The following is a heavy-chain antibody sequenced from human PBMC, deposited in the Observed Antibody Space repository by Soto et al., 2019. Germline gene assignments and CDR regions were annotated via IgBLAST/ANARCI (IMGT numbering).Heavy chain of an antibody. D-gene: IGHD1-1*01. V-gene: IGHV3-11*01. CDR1: GFIFSDYY. J-gene: IGHJ5*02. Sequence: GSLRLSCAASGFIFSDYYMSWIRQAPGKGLEWLAYISRDGNAIFYADSVIGRFTVSRDNAKNSLFLQMDDLRAEDTAMFFCARGAEMSSLTKWFDPWGQGTLVTVSS. CDR3: ARGAEMSSLTKWFDP. CDR2: ISRDGNAI.